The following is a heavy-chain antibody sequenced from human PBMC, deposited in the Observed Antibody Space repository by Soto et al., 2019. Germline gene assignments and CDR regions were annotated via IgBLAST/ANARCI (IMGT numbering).Heavy chain of an antibody. CDR2: IWYDGSNK. V-gene: IGHV3-33*01. Sequence: GGSLRLSCAASGFTFSSYGMHWVRQAPGKGLEWVAVIWYDGSNKYYADSVKGRFTISRDNSKNTLYLQMNSLRAEDTAVYYCARDVALSSITIFGVVTHNAFDIWGQGTMVTVSS. D-gene: IGHD3-3*01. J-gene: IGHJ3*02. CDR1: GFTFSSYG. CDR3: ARDVALSSITIFGVVTHNAFDI.